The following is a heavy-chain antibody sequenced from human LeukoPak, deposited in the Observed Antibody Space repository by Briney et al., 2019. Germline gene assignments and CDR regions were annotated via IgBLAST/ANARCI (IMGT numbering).Heavy chain of an antibody. D-gene: IGHD3-9*01. J-gene: IGHJ5*02. V-gene: IGHV1-69*06. CDR3: ASGSTIYDILTGYYSSWFDP. CDR2: IIPIFGTA. CDR1: GGTFISYA. Sequence: GASVKVSCKASGGTFISYAISWVRQAPGQGLEWMGGIIPIFGTANYAQKFQGRVTITADKSTSTAYMELSSLRSEDTAVYYSASGSTIYDILTGYYSSWFDPWGQGTLVTVSS.